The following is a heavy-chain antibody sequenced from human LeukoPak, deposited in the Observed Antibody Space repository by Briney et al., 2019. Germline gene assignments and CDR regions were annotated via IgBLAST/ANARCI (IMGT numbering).Heavy chain of an antibody. D-gene: IGHD4-17*01. J-gene: IGHJ4*02. CDR3: AGAITVTSFDY. CDR1: GFTFSSYS. V-gene: IGHV3-48*01. Sequence: GGSLRLSCAASGFTFSSYSMNWVRQAPGKGLEWVSYISSSSSTIYYADSVKGRFTISRDNAKNSLYLQMNSLRAEDTAVYYCAGAITVTSFDYWGQGTLVTVSS. CDR2: ISSSSSTI.